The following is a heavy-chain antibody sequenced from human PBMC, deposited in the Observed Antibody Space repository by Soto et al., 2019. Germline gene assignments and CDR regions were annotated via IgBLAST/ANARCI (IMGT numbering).Heavy chain of an antibody. J-gene: IGHJ5*01. D-gene: IGHD4-4*01. Sequence: PGGSLRLSCAASGFTFSSYCMSWVRQAPGKGLEWVSAISGSGAGTYYADSVKGRFTISRDNSKSTLYLQMNSLRAEDTAIYYCTKGTSNSDSWGQGTLVTVSS. CDR1: GFTFSSYC. CDR3: TKGTSNSDS. CDR2: ISGSGAGT. V-gene: IGHV3-23*01.